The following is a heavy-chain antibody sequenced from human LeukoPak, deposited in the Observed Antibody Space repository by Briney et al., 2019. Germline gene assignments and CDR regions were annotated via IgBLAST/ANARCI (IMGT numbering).Heavy chain of an antibody. CDR1: GGTFSSYA. CDR3: SGSWYFQH. V-gene: IGHV1-46*01. CDR2: INPSGGST. Sequence: ASVKVSCKASGGTFSSYAISWVRQAPGQGLEWMGIINPSGGSTSYAQKFQGRVTMTRDTSTSTVYMELSSLRSEDTAVYYCSGSWYFQHWGQGTLVTVSS. J-gene: IGHJ1*01. D-gene: IGHD6-19*01.